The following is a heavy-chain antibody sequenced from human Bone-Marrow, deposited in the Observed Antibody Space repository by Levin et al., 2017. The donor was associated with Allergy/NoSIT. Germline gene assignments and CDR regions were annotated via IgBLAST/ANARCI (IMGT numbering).Heavy chain of an antibody. CDR3: ARARFYYDGSPLWGGNFSYHYGMDV. CDR2: ISYDGSQK. D-gene: IGHD3-22*01. V-gene: IGHV3-30*03. Sequence: PGGSLRLSCAASGFSFSNYAMHWVRQAPGKGLEWVTLISYDGSQKYYSDSVKGRFVISRDSSKNTLYLQMNSLRVEDTAIYFCARARFYYDGSPLWGGNFSYHYGMDVWGHGATVTVSS. J-gene: IGHJ6*02. CDR1: GFSFSNYA.